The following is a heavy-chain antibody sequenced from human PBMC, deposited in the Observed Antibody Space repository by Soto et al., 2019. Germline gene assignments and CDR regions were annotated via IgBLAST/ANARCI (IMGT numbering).Heavy chain of an antibody. J-gene: IGHJ6*02. Sequence: QVQLEQSGGEVKKPGSSVKVSCKASGVTFSKFIMTWVRQALGLGLEWVGGIIPIFGTANYAQKFQGRVTITADESTSTSYLEVSNLRSEDTAVYYCAKVRYSSPMGYYYGMDVWGQGTAVTVSS. V-gene: IGHV1-69*01. CDR1: GVTFSKFI. CDR2: IIPIFGTA. CDR3: AKVRYSSPMGYYYGMDV. D-gene: IGHD6-19*01.